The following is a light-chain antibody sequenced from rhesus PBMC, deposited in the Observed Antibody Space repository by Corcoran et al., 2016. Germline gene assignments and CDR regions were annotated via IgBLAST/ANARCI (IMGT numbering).Light chain of an antibody. CDR2: KSS. J-gene: IGKJ4*01. CDR3: QHGYGTPLT. Sequence: DIQMTQSPSSLSASVGDRVTITCPASQGISNNLAWYQQKPGKVTKFLISKSSTLQSGVPSRLSGSGSGTAFTLTISSLQPEDFATYYCQHGYGTPLTFGGGTKVELK. CDR1: QGISNN. V-gene: IGKV1-25*01.